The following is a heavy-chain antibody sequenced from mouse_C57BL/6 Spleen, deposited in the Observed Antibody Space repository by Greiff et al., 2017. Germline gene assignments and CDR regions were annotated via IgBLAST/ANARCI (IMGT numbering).Heavy chain of an antibody. J-gene: IGHJ2*01. CDR2: INPSNGGT. D-gene: IGHD1-1*02. Sequence: QVQLQQSGTELVKPGASVKLSCKASGYTFTSYWMHWVKQRPGQGLEWIGNINPSNGGTNYNEKFKSKATRTVDKASSTAYMQLSSLTSENAAVYYCARYGSYYFDYWGQGTTLTVSS. CDR1: GYTFTSYW. V-gene: IGHV1-53*01. CDR3: ARYGSYYFDY.